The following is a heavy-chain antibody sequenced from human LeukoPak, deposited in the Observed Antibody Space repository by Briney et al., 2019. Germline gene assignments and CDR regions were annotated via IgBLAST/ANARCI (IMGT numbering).Heavy chain of an antibody. V-gene: IGHV3-23*01. D-gene: IGHD3-16*01. CDR2: ITGSGGST. CDR3: AKLGISDGIDY. J-gene: IGHJ4*02. Sequence: SGGSLRLSCAASGFTFSSHAMTWVRQAPGKGLEWGSSITGSGGSTFYAASVKGRFTISRDNSKNTLYLQMNSLGAEDTAVYYCAKLGISDGIDYWGQGTLVTVSS. CDR1: GFTFSSHA.